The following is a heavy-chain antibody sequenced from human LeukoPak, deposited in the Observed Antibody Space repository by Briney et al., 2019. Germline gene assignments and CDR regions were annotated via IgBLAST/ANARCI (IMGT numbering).Heavy chain of an antibody. Sequence: GGSLRLSCEASVRTTYISWVRQAPGKGLDWVSVIYSGGKTFYADSVKGRFTISRDNSRNTVYLQMDSLRADDTAVYYCTSEIEGGDYGDLGDAFDLWGQGAMVIVSS. CDR1: VRTTY. CDR3: TSEIEGGDYGDLGDAFDL. D-gene: IGHD4-17*01. CDR2: IYSGGKT. V-gene: IGHV3-53*01. J-gene: IGHJ3*01.